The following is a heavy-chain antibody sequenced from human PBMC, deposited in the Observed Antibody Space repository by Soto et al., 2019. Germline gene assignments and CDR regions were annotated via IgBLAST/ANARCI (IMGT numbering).Heavy chain of an antibody. D-gene: IGHD3-3*01. V-gene: IGHV3-23*01. Sequence: GSLRLSCAASGFTFSSYAMSWVRQAPGKGLKWVTAISGSGGSTYYADSVKGRFTISRDNSKNALYLQMNSLRAEDTAVYYCAKVGDDFWSGRLDYYYYMDVWGKGTTVTVSS. CDR3: AKVGDDFWSGRLDYYYYMDV. CDR1: GFTFSSYA. CDR2: ISGSGGST. J-gene: IGHJ6*03.